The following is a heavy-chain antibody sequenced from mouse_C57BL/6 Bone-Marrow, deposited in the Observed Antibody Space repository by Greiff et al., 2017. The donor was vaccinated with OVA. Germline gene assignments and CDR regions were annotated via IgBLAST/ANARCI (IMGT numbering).Heavy chain of an antibody. CDR1: GFSLTSYG. CDR2: IWSDGST. J-gene: IGHJ4*01. Sequence: QVQLKQSGPGLVAPSQSLSITCTVSGFSLTSYGVHWVRQPPGKGLEWLVVIWSDGSTTYNSALKSRLSISKDNSKSQVFLKMNSLQTDDTAMYYCARHEHYYGSSVYAMDYWGQGTSVTVSS. V-gene: IGHV2-6-1*01. D-gene: IGHD1-1*01. CDR3: ARHEHYYGSSVYAMDY.